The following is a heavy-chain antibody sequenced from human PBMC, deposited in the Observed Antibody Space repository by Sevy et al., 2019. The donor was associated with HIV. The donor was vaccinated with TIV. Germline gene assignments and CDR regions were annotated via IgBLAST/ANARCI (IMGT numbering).Heavy chain of an antibody. CDR2: ISSSGTCT. Sequence: GESLKISCAASAFNFGDYYINWIRQAPGKGLEWISYISSSGTCTNYADSVKGRFTISRDNGKNSVYLQMHSLRAEDAAVYYCATCSSGHCFTAERSFDIWGQGTMVTVSS. V-gene: IGHV3-11*06. D-gene: IGHD2-2*01. CDR3: ATCSSGHCFTAERSFDI. J-gene: IGHJ3*02. CDR1: AFNFGDYY.